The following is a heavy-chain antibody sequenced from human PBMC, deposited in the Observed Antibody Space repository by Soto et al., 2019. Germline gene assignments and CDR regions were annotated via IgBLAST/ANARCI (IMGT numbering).Heavy chain of an antibody. CDR2: IIPIFGTA. J-gene: IGHJ4*02. D-gene: IGHD3-16*02. Sequence: QVQLVQSGAEVKNPGSSVKVSCKASGGTFSSYAISWVLQAPGQGLEWMGGIIPIFGTANYAQKFQGRVTITADESTSTVYMELSSLRSEDTAVYYCARGLRLGELSSYFDYWGQGTLVTVSS. V-gene: IGHV1-69*01. CDR3: ARGLRLGELSSYFDY. CDR1: GGTFSSYA.